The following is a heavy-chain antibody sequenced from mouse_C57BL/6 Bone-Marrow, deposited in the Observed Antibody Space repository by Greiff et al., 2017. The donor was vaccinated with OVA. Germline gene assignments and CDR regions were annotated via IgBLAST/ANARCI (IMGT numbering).Heavy chain of an antibody. J-gene: IGHJ2*01. D-gene: IGHD2-9*01. CDR3: ARPYYGYGFDY. CDR2: IYPRSGNT. Sequence: VQRVESGAELARPGASVKLSCKASGYTFTSYGISWVKQRTGQGLEWIGEIYPRSGNTYYNEKFKGKATLTADKSSSTAYMELRSLTSEDSAVYFCARPYYGYGFDYWGQGTTITVSS. V-gene: IGHV1-81*01. CDR1: GYTFTSYG.